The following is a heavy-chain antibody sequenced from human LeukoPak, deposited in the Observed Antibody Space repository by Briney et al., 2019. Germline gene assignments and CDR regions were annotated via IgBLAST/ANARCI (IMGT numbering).Heavy chain of an antibody. CDR3: ARSMVRVPYYYYYMDV. CDR2: IKQDGSEK. J-gene: IGHJ6*03. CDR1: GFTFSSYA. Sequence: PGGSLRLSCAASGFTFSSYAMSWVRQAPGKGLEWVANIKQDGSEKYYVDSVKGRFTISRDNAKNSLYLQMNSLRAEDTAVYYCARSMVRVPYYYYYMDVWGKGTTVTVSS. V-gene: IGHV3-7*01. D-gene: IGHD3-10*01.